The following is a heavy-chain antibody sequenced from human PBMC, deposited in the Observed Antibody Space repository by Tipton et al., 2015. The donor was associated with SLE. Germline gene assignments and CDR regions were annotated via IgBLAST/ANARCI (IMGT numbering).Heavy chain of an antibody. J-gene: IGHJ4*02. CDR1: GFTFSGYA. Sequence: GSLRLSCVASGFTFSGYAMSWVRQAPGKGLEWVSSISPSAVGSYYADSVKGRFTISRDNSNNTLSLQMNSLTAEDTAVYYCARERGYNDDDYRYYFDYWGLGTLVAVSS. CDR3: ARERGYNDDDYRYYFDY. D-gene: IGHD5-12*01. V-gene: IGHV3-23*01. CDR2: ISPSAVGS.